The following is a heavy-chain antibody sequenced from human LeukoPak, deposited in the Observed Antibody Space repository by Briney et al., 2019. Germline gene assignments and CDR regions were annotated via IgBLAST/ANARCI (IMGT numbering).Heavy chain of an antibody. D-gene: IGHD1-26*01. CDR3: ASESYRFLDRFGFDP. CDR2: IYSGGTI. V-gene: IGHV3-66*01. J-gene: IGHJ5*02. Sequence: GGSLRLSCAASGFSVRTNYMSWVRQAPGKGLEWVSVIYSGGTIRYADSVKGRFTISRDNSRDTLHLQMNSLRAEDTAVYYCASESYRFLDRFGFDPWGQGTLVTVSS. CDR1: GFSVRTNY.